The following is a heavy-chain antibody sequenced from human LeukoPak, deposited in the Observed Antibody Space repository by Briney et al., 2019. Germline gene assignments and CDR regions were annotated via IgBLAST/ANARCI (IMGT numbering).Heavy chain of an antibody. CDR2: IRFDGTNK. CDR3: AKDWAVLGTMVPN. CDR1: GLIFGSYG. D-gene: IGHD5-12*01. J-gene: IGHJ4*02. V-gene: IGHV3-30*02. Sequence: GGSLRLSCAASGLIFGSYGMHWVRQAPGKGLECVAFIRFDGTNKYYAESVKGRFTISRDNSKNTLYLQMNSLRPEDTAVYYCAKDWAVLGTMVPNWGQGTVVTVSS.